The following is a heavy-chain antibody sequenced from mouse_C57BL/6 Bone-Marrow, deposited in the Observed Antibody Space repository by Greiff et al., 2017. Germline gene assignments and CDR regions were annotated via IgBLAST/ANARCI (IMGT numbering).Heavy chain of an antibody. V-gene: IGHV1-63*01. CDR2: IYPGGGYT. CDR3: ARGATATVVPYSFDY. Sequence: VQLQQSGAELVRPGTSVKMSCKASGYTFTNYWIGWAKQRPGHGLEWIGDIYPGGGYTNYNEKFKGKATLTADKSSSTAYMQFSSLTSEDSAIYYCARGATATVVPYSFDYWGQGTTLTVSS. D-gene: IGHD1-1*01. J-gene: IGHJ2*01. CDR1: GYTFTNYW.